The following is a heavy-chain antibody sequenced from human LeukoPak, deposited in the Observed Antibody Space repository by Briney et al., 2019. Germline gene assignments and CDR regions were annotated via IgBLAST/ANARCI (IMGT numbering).Heavy chain of an antibody. CDR3: ASESKSTNYYDSSGYYY. J-gene: IGHJ4*02. CDR2: INHSGST. V-gene: IGHV4-34*01. D-gene: IGHD3-22*01. Sequence: SETLSLTCAVYGGSFSGYYWGWIRQPPGKGLEWIGEINHSGSTNYNPSLKSRVTISVDTSKNQFSLKLSSVTAADTAVYYCASESKSTNYYDSSGYYYWGQGTLVTVSS. CDR1: GGSFSGYY.